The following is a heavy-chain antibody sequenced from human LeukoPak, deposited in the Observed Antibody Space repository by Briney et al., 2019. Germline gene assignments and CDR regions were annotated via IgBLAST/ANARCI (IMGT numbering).Heavy chain of an antibody. D-gene: IGHD2-15*01. CDR2: IYSGGIT. CDR3: WLEKVVAAYFDS. V-gene: IGHV4-39*07. Sequence: SETLSLTCTVSGGSISTSSYYWGWIRQPPGTGLEWIGSIYSGGITYYNPSLKSRVTISEDTSKNQFSLKMTSMTAADTAIYYCWLEKVVAAYFDSWGQGTLVTVSS. CDR1: GGSISTSSYY. J-gene: IGHJ4*02.